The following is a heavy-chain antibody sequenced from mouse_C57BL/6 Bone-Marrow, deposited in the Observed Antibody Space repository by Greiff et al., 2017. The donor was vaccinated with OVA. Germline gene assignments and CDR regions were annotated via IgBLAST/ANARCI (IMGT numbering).Heavy chain of an antibody. Sequence: VEPGASVKISCKASGYAFSSSWMNWVKQRPGKGLEWIGRIYPGDGDTNYNGKFKGKATLTADKSSSTAYMQLSSLTSEDSAVYFCARALRSYFDYWGQGTTLTASYFDYWGQGTTLTVSS. J-gene: IGHJ2*01. CDR1: GYAFSSSW. CDR3: ARALRSYFDYWGQGTTLTASYFDY. CDR2: IYPGDGDT. V-gene: IGHV1-82*01. D-gene: IGHD1-1*01.